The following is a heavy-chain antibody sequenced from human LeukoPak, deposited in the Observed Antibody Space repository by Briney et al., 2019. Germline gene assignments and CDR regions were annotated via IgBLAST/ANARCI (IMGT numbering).Heavy chain of an antibody. CDR2: ISYDGSKK. Sequence: GGSLRLSCSASEFTFSSYGMHWVRQAPGKGLEWVAVISYDGSKKYYADSVKGRFTISRDNSKNTVYLQMNSLRAEDTAVYYCAKASSSWYTDVDYWGQGTLVTVSS. V-gene: IGHV3-30*18. CDR3: AKASSSWYTDVDY. J-gene: IGHJ4*02. D-gene: IGHD6-13*01. CDR1: EFTFSSYG.